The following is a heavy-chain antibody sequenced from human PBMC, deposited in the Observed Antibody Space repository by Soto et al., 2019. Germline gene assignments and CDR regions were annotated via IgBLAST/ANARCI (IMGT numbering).Heavy chain of an antibody. D-gene: IGHD7-27*01. Sequence: PGGSLGLSCAASGFIFRSYEMNWVRQAPGKGLEWVSYISNSGTTIYYADSVKGRFTISRDNAKNSLYLQMNSLRAEDTAIYYCATGSYYDYWGQGALVTVSS. CDR1: GFIFRSYE. CDR2: ISNSGTTI. V-gene: IGHV3-48*03. CDR3: ATGSYYDY. J-gene: IGHJ4*02.